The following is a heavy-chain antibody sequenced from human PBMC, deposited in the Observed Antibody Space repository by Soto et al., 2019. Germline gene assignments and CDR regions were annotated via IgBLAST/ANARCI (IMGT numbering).Heavy chain of an antibody. Sequence: GGSLRLSCAASGFTFDDYAMHWVRQAPGKGLEWVSGISWNSGSIGYADSVKGRFTISRDNAKNSLYLQMNSLRAEDTALYYCAKGYCSGGSCYPNAFDIWGQGTMVTVSS. CDR1: GFTFDDYA. J-gene: IGHJ3*02. V-gene: IGHV3-9*01. CDR2: ISWNSGSI. CDR3: AKGYCSGGSCYPNAFDI. D-gene: IGHD2-15*01.